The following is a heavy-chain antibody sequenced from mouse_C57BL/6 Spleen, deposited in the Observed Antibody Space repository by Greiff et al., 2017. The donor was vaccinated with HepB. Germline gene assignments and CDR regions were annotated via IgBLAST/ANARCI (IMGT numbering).Heavy chain of an antibody. CDR1: GYTFTSYW. D-gene: IGHD2-4*01. J-gene: IGHJ4*01. CDR3: ARGFYYDYDEYAMDY. V-gene: IGHV1-53*01. Sequence: QVQLQQPGTELVKPGASVKLSCKASGYTFTSYWMHWVKQRPEQGLEWIGNINPSNGGTNYNEKFKSKAILTVDKSSSTAYMQLSSLTSEDSAVYYCARGFYYDYDEYAMDYWGQGTSVTVSS. CDR2: INPSNGGT.